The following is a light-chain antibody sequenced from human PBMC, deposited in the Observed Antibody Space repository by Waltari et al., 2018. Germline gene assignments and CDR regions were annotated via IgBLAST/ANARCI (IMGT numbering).Light chain of an antibody. V-gene: IGLV4-69*01. CDR2: VNSDGSH. Sequence: QLVLTQSPSVSASLGASVKLTCTLTGEYSAYAIAWHQQQPEKGPRYLMNVNSDGSHDKADGIPERFSGSSAGAERYLIISRLQSDDEADYFCQTWGMNIQVFGGGTRLTVL. J-gene: IGLJ3*02. CDR3: QTWGMNIQV. CDR1: GEYSAYA.